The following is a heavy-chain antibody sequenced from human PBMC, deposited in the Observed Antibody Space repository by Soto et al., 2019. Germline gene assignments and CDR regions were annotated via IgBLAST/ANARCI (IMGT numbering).Heavy chain of an antibody. V-gene: IGHV4-30-2*01. D-gene: IGHD1-26*01. CDR1: GGSISSGGYS. CDR3: ARDGVGAFDY. J-gene: IGHJ4*02. CDR2: IYHSGST. Sequence: PSETLSLTCAVSGGSISSGGYSWSWIRQPPGKGLEWIGYIYHSGSTYYNPSLKSRVTISVDRSKNQFSLKLSSVTAADTAVYYCARDGVGAFDYWGQGTLVTVSS.